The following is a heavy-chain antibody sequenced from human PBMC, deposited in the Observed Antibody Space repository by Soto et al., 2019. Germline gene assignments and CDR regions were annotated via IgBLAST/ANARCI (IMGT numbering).Heavy chain of an antibody. D-gene: IGHD3-16*01. CDR2: LLRPGRST. J-gene: IGHJ5*02. CDR3: AKDAIANDGIWLMDS. CDR1: GFMFSDYA. Sequence: WGSLRLSCAASGFMFSDYAMTWARQAPGKELEWVSGLLRPGRSTYYADSVKGRFTISGDTSANTVYLQMDSLRAEDTAVYYCAKDAIANDGIWLMDSWGQGTVVTVSS. V-gene: IGHV3-23*01.